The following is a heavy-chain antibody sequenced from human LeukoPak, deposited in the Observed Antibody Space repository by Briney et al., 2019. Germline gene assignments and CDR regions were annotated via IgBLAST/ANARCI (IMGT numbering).Heavy chain of an antibody. D-gene: IGHD3-10*02. Sequence: GGSLRLSCAASGFTFSNYGMHWVRQAPGKGLEWVAVISFDGSNKYYADSVKGRFTISRDSSKNTLYLQMNSLRAADTAVYYCAELGITMIGGVWGKGTTVTISS. V-gene: IGHV3-30*18. CDR2: ISFDGSNK. CDR1: GFTFSNYG. CDR3: AELGITMIGGV. J-gene: IGHJ6*04.